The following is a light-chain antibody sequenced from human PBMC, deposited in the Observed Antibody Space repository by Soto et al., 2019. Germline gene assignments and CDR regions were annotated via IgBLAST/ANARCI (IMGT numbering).Light chain of an antibody. Sequence: DIVMTQSPLSLPVTPGEPASISCRSSQSLLHSTGYNDLDWYLQKPGPSPQLLVYLGSNRSSGVPDRFSGSGTGADFTLKISRVDAEDVGVYYCMHALQPPDTFGQGTKVQIK. CDR2: LGS. CDR3: MHALQPPDT. CDR1: QSLLHSTGYND. V-gene: IGKV2-28*01. J-gene: IGKJ2*01.